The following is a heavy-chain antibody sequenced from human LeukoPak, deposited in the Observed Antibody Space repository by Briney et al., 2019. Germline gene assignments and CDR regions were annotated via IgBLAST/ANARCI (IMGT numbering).Heavy chain of an antibody. D-gene: IGHD3-10*01. CDR3: ARAASAMVRGVIITFDY. V-gene: IGHV4-39*07. CDR1: GGSISSSSYY. CDR2: IYYSGST. J-gene: IGHJ4*02. Sequence: SETLSLTCTVSGGSISSSSYYWGWIRQPPGKGLEWIGSIYYSGSTYYNPSLKSRVTISVDTSKNQFSLKLSSVTAADTAVYYCARAASAMVRGVIITFDYWGQGTLVTVSS.